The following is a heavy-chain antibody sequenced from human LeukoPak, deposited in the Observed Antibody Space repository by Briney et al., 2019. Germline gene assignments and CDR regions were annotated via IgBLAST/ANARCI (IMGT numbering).Heavy chain of an antibody. D-gene: IGHD5-18*01. V-gene: IGHV3-30*04. CDR3: ATYVDTSIPPCLDV. CDR2: ISYDGSSK. CDR1: GFTFSNYF. Sequence: GSLRLSCEASGFTFSNYFMHWVRQAPGKGLEWVAFISYDGSSKNYADSVRGRFTLSRDNSKNTLYLQMNSLRAEDTAVHYCATYVDTSIPPCLDVWGKGTTVTVSS. J-gene: IGHJ6*04.